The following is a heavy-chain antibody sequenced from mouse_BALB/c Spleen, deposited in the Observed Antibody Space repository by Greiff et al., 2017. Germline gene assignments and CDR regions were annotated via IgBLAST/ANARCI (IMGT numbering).Heavy chain of an antibody. J-gene: IGHJ2*01. CDR3: ARDDYYYFDY. V-gene: IGHV5-17*02. Sequence: EVHLVESGGGLVQPGGSRKLSCAASGFTFSSFGMHWVRQAPEKGLEWVAYISSGSSTIYYADTVKGRFTISRDNPKNTLFLQMTSLRSEDTAMYYCARDDYYYFDYWGPGTTLTVSS. D-gene: IGHD2-4*01. CDR1: GFTFSSFG. CDR2: ISSGSSTI.